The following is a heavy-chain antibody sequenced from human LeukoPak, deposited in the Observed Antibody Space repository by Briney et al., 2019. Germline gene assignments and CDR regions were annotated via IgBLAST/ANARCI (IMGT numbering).Heavy chain of an antibody. Sequence: SVKVSCKASGGTFSSYAISWVRQAPGQGLEWMGGIIPIFGTANYAQKFQGRVTITADKSTSTAHMELSSLRSEDTAVYYCASCYYYGSGSYYNKYYFDYWGQGTLVTVSS. V-gene: IGHV1-69*06. CDR2: IIPIFGTA. CDR3: ASCYYYGSGSYYNKYYFDY. D-gene: IGHD3-10*01. J-gene: IGHJ4*02. CDR1: GGTFSSYA.